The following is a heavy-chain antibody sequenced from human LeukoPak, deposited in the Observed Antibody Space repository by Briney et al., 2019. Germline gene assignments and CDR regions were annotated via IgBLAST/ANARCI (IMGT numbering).Heavy chain of an antibody. V-gene: IGHV1-69*05. CDR3: ARDLLIAASDSWFDP. J-gene: IGHJ5*02. Sequence: GASVKVSCKASGGTFSSYAISWVRQAPGQGLEWMGRIIPIFGTANYAQKFQGRVTITTDESTGTAYMELSSLRSEDTAVYYCARDLLIAASDSWFDPWGQGTLVTVSS. D-gene: IGHD6-6*01. CDR2: IIPIFGTA. CDR1: GGTFSSYA.